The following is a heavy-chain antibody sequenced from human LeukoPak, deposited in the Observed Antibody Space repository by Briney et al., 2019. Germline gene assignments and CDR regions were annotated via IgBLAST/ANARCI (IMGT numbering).Heavy chain of an antibody. Sequence: GGSLRLSCAASGFTFSTYSMNWVRQAPGKGLEWVSYISTSSSTMYYADSVKGRFTISRDNARNSLYLQMNSLRAEDTAVYYCARDREKQQLPQFFYYYYMDVWGKGPRSPSP. CDR2: ISTSSSTM. CDR1: GFTFSTYS. J-gene: IGHJ6*03. CDR3: ARDREKQQLPQFFYYYYMDV. V-gene: IGHV3-48*01. D-gene: IGHD6-13*01.